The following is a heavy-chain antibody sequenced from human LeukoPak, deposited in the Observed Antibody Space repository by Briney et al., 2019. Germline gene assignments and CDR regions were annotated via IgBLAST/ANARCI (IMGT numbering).Heavy chain of an antibody. J-gene: IGHJ6*02. V-gene: IGHV3-30*02. Sequence: GGSLRLSCAASGFTFSSYGMHWVRQAPGKGLEWVAFIRYDGSNRYYADSVKGRYTISRDNSKNTLYLQMNSLRAEDTASYYCAKVSYGYGFFYYYGMDVWGQGTTVTVSS. CDR3: AKVSYGYGFFYYYGMDV. D-gene: IGHD5-18*01. CDR1: GFTFSSYG. CDR2: IRYDGSNR.